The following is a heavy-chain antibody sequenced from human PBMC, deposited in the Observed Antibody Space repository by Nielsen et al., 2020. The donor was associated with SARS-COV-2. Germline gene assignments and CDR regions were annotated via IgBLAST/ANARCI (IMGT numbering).Heavy chain of an antibody. CDR2: ISAYNGNT. D-gene: IGHD3-10*01. J-gene: IGHJ4*02. V-gene: IGHV1-18*01. CDR3: AREGYYYGSGSSYYFDY. Sequence: WVRQDPGQGLEWMGWISAYNGNTNYAQKLQGRVTMTTDTSTSTAYMELRSLRSDDTAVYYCAREGYYYGSGSSYYFDYWGQGTLVTVSS.